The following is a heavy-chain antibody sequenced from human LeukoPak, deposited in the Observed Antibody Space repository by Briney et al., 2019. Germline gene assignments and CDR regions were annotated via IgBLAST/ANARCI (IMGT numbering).Heavy chain of an antibody. V-gene: IGHV3-49*03. J-gene: IGHJ4*02. Sequence: GGSLRLSCTASGFTFGDYSMTRFRQAPGKGLEWVGLIRTKTFGGTTEYAASVKGRFTISRDDTKSIAYLQMNSLKTEDTAVYYCSRGGSNYYDSSGYRVFDYWGQGTLVTVSS. CDR2: IRTKTFGGTT. CDR3: SRGGSNYYDSSGYRVFDY. CDR1: GFTFGDYS. D-gene: IGHD3-22*01.